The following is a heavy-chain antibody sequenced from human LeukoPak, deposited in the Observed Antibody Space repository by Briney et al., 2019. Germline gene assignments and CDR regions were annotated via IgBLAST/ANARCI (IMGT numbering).Heavy chain of an antibody. Sequence: GGSLRLSCAASGFTFSSYGMHWVRQAPGKGLEWVAFIRYDGSNKYYADSVKGRFTISRDNSKNTLYLQMNSLRAEDTAVYYCAKDRGYNYQYYYYMDVWGKGTTVTISS. V-gene: IGHV3-30*02. CDR2: IRYDGSNK. CDR1: GFTFSSYG. D-gene: IGHD5-18*01. CDR3: AKDRGYNYQYYYYMDV. J-gene: IGHJ6*03.